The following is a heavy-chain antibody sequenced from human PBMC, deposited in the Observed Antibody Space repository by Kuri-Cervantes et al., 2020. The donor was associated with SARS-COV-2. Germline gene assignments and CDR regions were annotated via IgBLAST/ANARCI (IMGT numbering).Heavy chain of an antibody. J-gene: IGHJ3*02. CDR2: ISYDGSNK. V-gene: IGHV3-30*04. Sequence: LSLTCAASHFTFSSYAFHWVRQAPGQGLEWVAVISYDGSNKYYADSVKGRFTISRDNSKNTLYLQMNSLRAEDTAVYYCARDQETGTAYVDAFDTWGQGTMVTVSS. CDR3: ARDQETGTAYVDAFDT. D-gene: IGHD1-1*01. CDR1: HFTFSSYA.